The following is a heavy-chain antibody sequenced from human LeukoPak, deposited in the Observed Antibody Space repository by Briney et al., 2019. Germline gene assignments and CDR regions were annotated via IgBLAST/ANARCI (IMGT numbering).Heavy chain of an antibody. CDR3: ARWSTYRFDY. V-gene: IGHV4-61*02. CDR2: TYTSGST. J-gene: IGHJ4*02. Sequence: SETLSLTCTVSGGSISSGSYYWSWIPQPAEKGLEWIGRTYTSGSTNYDPSLKSRVTISVDTSKSQFSLKLSSVTAADTAVYYCARWSTYRFDYWGQGTLVTVSS. D-gene: IGHD2-2*01. CDR1: GGSISSGSYY.